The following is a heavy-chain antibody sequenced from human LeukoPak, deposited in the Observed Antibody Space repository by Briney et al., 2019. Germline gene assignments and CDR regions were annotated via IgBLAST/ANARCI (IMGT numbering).Heavy chain of an antibody. D-gene: IGHD6-19*01. CDR2: IRYDGSSK. V-gene: IGHV3-30*02. CDR3: AEDWAYSGWAYYFDY. CDR1: GFTFSNYG. J-gene: IGHJ4*02. Sequence: GGSLRLSCAASGFTFSNYGMHWVRQAPGKGLEWVAFIRYDGSSKYYADSVKGRFTISRDNSKNTLYLQMNSLRAEDTAVYYCAEDWAYSGWAYYFDYWGQGTLVTVSS.